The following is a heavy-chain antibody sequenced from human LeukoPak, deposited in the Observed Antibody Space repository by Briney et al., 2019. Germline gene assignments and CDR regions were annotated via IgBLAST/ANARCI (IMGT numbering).Heavy chain of an antibody. CDR2: ISGSGGST. J-gene: IGHJ4*02. D-gene: IGHD3-9*01. Sequence: GGSLRLSCAASGFTFSSYAMSWVRQAPGKGLEWVSAISGSGGSTYYADSVKGRFTISRDNSKNTLYLQMNSRRAEDTAVYYCAKSHYDILTGYYTVYFDYWGQGTLVTVSS. V-gene: IGHV3-23*01. CDR1: GFTFSSYA. CDR3: AKSHYDILTGYYTVYFDY.